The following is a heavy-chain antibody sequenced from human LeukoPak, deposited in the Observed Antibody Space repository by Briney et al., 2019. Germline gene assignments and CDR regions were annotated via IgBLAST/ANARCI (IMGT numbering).Heavy chain of an antibody. D-gene: IGHD2-21*02. CDR3: ARDSLFRVVVTANYYYYMDV. CDR2: INPNSGGT. J-gene: IGHJ6*03. CDR1: GYTFTGYY. V-gene: IGHV1-2*02. Sequence: ASVKVSCKASGYTFTGYYIHWVRQAPGQGLEWMGWINPNSGGTNYAQKFQGRVTMTRDTSISTAYMELSRLRSDDTAVYYCARDSLFRVVVTANYYYYMDVWGKGTTVTVSS.